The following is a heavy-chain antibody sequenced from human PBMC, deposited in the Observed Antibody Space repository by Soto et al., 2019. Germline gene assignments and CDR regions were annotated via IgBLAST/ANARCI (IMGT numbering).Heavy chain of an antibody. V-gene: IGHV4-39*01. CDR1: GGSISSSSYY. CDR3: ARHHPVDYPPEVYSSSWYGSDY. CDR2: IYYSGST. J-gene: IGHJ4*02. D-gene: IGHD6-13*01. Sequence: SETLSLTCTVSGGSISSSSYYWGWIRQPPGKGLEWIGSIYYSGSTYYNPSLKSRVTISVDTSKNQFSLKLSSVTAADTAVYYCARHHPVDYPPEVYSSSWYGSDYWGQGTLVTVSS.